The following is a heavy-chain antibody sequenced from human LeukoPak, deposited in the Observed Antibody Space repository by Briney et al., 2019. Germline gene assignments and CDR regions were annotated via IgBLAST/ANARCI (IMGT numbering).Heavy chain of an antibody. CDR1: GFTFNNFG. Sequence: GGSLRLSCAASGFTFNNFGMHWVRQAPGKGLEWVTFIQYNGNNKYYADSVKGRFTISRDNSKNTLYLQMNSLRAEDTAVYYCAKGLRQLSSYFDYWGQGTLVTVSS. V-gene: IGHV3-30*02. CDR2: IQYNGNNK. D-gene: IGHD2-2*01. CDR3: AKGLRQLSSYFDY. J-gene: IGHJ4*02.